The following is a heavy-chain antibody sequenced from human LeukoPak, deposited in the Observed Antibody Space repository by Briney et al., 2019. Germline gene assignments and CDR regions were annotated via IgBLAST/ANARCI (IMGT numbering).Heavy chain of an antibody. CDR3: ARHVSAVAGTYYFDY. V-gene: IGHV5-51*01. CDR2: IYPGDSDT. Sequence: GESLKISCKGSGYRFTSYWIGWVRQMPGKGLEWMGIIYPGDSDTRYSPSFQGQVTISADKAVSTAYLQWSSLKASDTAMYYCARHVSAVAGTYYFDYWGQGTLVTVSS. CDR1: GYRFTSYW. D-gene: IGHD6-19*01. J-gene: IGHJ4*02.